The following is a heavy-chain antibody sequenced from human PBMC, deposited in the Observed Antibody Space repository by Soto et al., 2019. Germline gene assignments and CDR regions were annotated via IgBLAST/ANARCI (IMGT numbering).Heavy chain of an antibody. J-gene: IGHJ6*02. CDR1: GGTFSSYA. V-gene: IGHV1-69*13. Sequence: SVKVSCKASGGTFSSYAISWVRQAPGQGLEWMGGIIPIFGTANYAQKFQGRVTITADESTSTAYMELSSLRSEDTAVYYCARTGVVTGYYYYGMDVWGQGTTVTVSS. D-gene: IGHD2-21*02. CDR3: ARTGVVTGYYYYGMDV. CDR2: IIPIFGTA.